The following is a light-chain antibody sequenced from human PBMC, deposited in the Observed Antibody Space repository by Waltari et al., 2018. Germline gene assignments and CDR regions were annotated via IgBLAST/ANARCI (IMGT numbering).Light chain of an antibody. CDR1: QSLLHRNGYNY. CDR2: LGS. J-gene: IGKJ1*01. Sequence: DIVMTQSPLSLPVTPGEPASISCRSSQSLLHRNGYNYLDWYVQKPGQSPQLLIYLGSNRASGVPDRFSGSGSGTDFTLKISRVEAEDVGVYYCMQALQTSWTFGQGTKVEI. CDR3: MQALQTSWT. V-gene: IGKV2-28*01.